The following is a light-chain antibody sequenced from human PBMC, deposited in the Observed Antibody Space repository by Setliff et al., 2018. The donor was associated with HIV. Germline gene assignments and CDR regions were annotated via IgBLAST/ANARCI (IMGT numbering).Light chain of an antibody. Sequence: QSVLTQPPSVSGAPGQRITISCTGSSSNIGAGYDVHWYQQLPQTAPKLLIYGNSNRPSGVPDRFSGSKSGTSASLAITGLQAEDEAQYYCQSYDSTLNGARIFGGGTKVTV. CDR2: GNS. V-gene: IGLV1-40*01. J-gene: IGLJ2*01. CDR1: SSNIGAGYD. CDR3: QSYDSTLNGARI.